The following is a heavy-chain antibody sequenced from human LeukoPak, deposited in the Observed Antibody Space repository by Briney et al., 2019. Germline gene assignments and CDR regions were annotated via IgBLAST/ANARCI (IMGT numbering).Heavy chain of an antibody. J-gene: IGHJ4*02. CDR2: ISTTGSAM. CDR3: ARDRGPEPDY. CDR1: GFTLRSYQ. D-gene: IGHD3-10*01. Sequence: GGSLRLSCAASGFTLRSYQMNWVRRAAGKGLKGVSYISTTGSAMHYADSVKGRFTTSRDNAKHSLHLQMNSLRAEDTGVYYCARDRGPEPDYWGQGTLVTVSS. V-gene: IGHV3-48*03.